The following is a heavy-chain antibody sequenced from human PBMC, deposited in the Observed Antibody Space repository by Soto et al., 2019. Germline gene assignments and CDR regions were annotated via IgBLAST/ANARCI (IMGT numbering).Heavy chain of an antibody. J-gene: IGHJ4*02. CDR2: IYYSENS. CDR1: GDSISSYY. D-gene: IGHD6-13*01. V-gene: IGHV4-59*01. Sequence: SETLSLTCTVSGDSISSYYWSWIRQPPGKGLEWIGYIYYSENSNYNPSLKSRVTISVDTYKNQLSLKLSSVTAADTAVYYCAGAPGIAAVDCWGQGTLVTVSS. CDR3: AGAPGIAAVDC.